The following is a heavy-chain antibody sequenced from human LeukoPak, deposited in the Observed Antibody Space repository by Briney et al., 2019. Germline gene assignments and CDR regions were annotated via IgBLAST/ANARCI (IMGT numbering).Heavy chain of an antibody. CDR3: ARHPLGYCSGGSCYSEGFFDY. V-gene: IGHV5-51*01. CDR2: IYPGDSDT. D-gene: IGHD2-15*01. CDR1: GSSFTSYW. J-gene: IGHJ4*02. Sequence: GASLKISCKGSGSSFTSYWIGWVRQMPGKGLERMGIIYPGDSDTRYSPSFQGQVTISADKSISTAYLQRSSLKASDTAMYCCARHPLGYCSGGSCYSEGFFDYWGQGTLVTVSS.